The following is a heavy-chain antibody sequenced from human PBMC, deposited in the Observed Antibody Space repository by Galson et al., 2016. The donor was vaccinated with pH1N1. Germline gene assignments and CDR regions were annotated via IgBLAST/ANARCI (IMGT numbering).Heavy chain of an antibody. CDR3: ARNGYGDYVGYFDY. V-gene: IGHV2-5*02. CDR2: IYWDDDK. Sequence: PALVKPTQTLTLTCTFSGFSLSTSGVGVGWIRQPPGKALEWLALIYWDDDKRYSPSLKSRLTITKDTSKNQVFLTMTNMDPVDTATYYCARNGYGDYVGYFDYWGQGTLVTVSS. D-gene: IGHD4-17*01. CDR1: GFSLSTSGVG. J-gene: IGHJ4*02.